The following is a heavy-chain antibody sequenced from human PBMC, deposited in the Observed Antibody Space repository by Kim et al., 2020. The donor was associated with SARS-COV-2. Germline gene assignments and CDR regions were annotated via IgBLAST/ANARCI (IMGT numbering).Heavy chain of an antibody. D-gene: IGHD3-3*01. CDR2: INSDGSST. V-gene: IGHV3-74*01. J-gene: IGHJ3*02. CDR3: AWSGLRRLQAFDI. Sequence: GGSLRLSCAASGFTFSSYWMHWVRQAPGKGLVWVSRINSDGSSTSYADSVKGRFTISRDNAKNTLYLQMNSLRAEDTAVYYCAWSGLRRLQAFDIWGQGTMVTVSS. CDR1: GFTFSSYW.